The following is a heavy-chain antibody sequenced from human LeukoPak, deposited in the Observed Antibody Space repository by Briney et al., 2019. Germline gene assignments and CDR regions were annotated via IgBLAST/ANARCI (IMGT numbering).Heavy chain of an antibody. D-gene: IGHD2-2*01. V-gene: IGHV4-59*01. CDR3: ARSVSGYQHFDY. J-gene: IGHJ4*02. CDR2: IYYSGNT. CDR1: GGPISHYY. Sequence: SETLSLTCTVSGGPISHYYWSWIRQPPGKGLEWIGYIYYSGNTNYNPSLKSRVTISVDTSKKQFSLKLSSVTAADTAVYYCARSVSGYQHFDYWGQGTLVTVSS.